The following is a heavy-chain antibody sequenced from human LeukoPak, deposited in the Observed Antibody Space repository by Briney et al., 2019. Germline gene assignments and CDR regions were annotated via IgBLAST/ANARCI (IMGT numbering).Heavy chain of an antibody. CDR1: GYTFTSYG. CDR2: ISAYNGNT. J-gene: IGHJ4*02. D-gene: IGHD3-10*01. V-gene: IGHV1-18*01. CDR3: ARDSKFSRFGELRYYNY. Sequence: GASVKVSCKASGYTFTSYGISWVRQAPGQGLEWMGWISAYNGNTNYAQKLQGRVTMTTDTSTSTAYMELRSLRSDDTAVYYCARDSKFSRFGELRYYNYWGQGTLVTVSS.